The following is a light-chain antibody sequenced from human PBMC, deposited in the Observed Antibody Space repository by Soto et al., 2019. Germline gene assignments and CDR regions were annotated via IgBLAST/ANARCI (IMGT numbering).Light chain of an antibody. CDR1: SGHSNYA. V-gene: IGLV4-69*01. J-gene: IGLJ2*01. Sequence: QLVLTQSPSASASLGASVKLTCTLSSGHSNYAIAWHQQQPEKGPRFLMKLNSDGSHSKGDGIPDRFSGSSSGAERYLTISTLQPEDEADYYCQTWVTGIHIFGGGTKLTVL. CDR2: LNSDGSH. CDR3: QTWVTGIHI.